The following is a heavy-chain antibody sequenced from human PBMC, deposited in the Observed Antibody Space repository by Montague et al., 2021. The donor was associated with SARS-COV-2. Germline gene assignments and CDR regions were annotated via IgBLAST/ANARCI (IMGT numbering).Heavy chain of an antibody. D-gene: IGHD2-15*01. CDR2: IYYSGHT. CDR3: ARGVIAAPGYFDY. V-gene: IGHV4-31*03. J-gene: IGHJ4*02. Sequence: TLSLTCTVSGGSFNSGAYFWSWIRQHPEKGLDWIANIYYSGHTYYNPYLKSRVALSVDTSQKQFSLNLTSVTAADTATYYCARGVIAAPGYFDYWGQGTLVSVSS. CDR1: GGSFNSGAYF.